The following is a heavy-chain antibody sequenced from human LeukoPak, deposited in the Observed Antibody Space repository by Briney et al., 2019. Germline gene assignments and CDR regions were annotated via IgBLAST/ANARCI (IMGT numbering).Heavy chain of an antibody. D-gene: IGHD6-13*01. Sequence: GGSLRLSCAASGFTFSSYAMSWVRQAPGKGLEWVSAISGSGGSTYYADSVKGRFTISRDNSKNTLYLQMNSLRAEDTAVYYCAKDVRQQLYFYMDVWGKGTTVTVSS. CDR1: GFTFSSYA. V-gene: IGHV3-23*01. CDR2: ISGSGGST. CDR3: AKDVRQQLYFYMDV. J-gene: IGHJ6*03.